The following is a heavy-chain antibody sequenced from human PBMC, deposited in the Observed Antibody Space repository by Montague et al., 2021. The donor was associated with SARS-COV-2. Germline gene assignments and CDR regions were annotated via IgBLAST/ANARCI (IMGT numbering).Heavy chain of an antibody. V-gene: IGHV4-61*09. CDR3: ARESGSPTYYFYYGVDV. J-gene: IGHJ6*02. CDR1: GGSISSGNYY. D-gene: IGHD1-26*01. Sequence: TLSLTCTASGGSISSGNYYWSWIRQPAGKGLEWIGHIYTSGSTNYNPSLKSRVTISVHTSNNQFSLKLSSVTAADTAVYYCARESGSPTYYFYYGVDVWGQGTTVTVSS. CDR2: IYTSGST.